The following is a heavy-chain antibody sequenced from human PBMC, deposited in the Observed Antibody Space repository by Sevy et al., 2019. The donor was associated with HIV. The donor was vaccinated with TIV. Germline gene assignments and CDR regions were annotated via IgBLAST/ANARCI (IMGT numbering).Heavy chain of an antibody. CDR3: AKDLSDSSGYFHYFDY. D-gene: IGHD3-22*01. CDR2: ISGSGGST. Sequence: GGSLRLSCAAPGFTFSSYAMSWVRQAPGKGLEWVSAISGSGGSTYYAYSVKGRFTISRDNSKNTLYLQMNSLRAEDTAVYYCAKDLSDSSGYFHYFDYWGQGTLVTVSS. V-gene: IGHV3-23*01. CDR1: GFTFSSYA. J-gene: IGHJ4*02.